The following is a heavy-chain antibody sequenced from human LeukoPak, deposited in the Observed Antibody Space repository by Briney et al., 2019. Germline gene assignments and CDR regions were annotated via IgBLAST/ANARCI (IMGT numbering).Heavy chain of an antibody. CDR2: ISSSGSTI. D-gene: IGHD3-16*01. V-gene: IGHV3-11*01. CDR3: ARDLVYTLFDY. J-gene: IGHJ4*02. CDR1: GFPFSDYS. Sequence: PGGSLRLSCAASGFPFSDYSMSWIRHSTEKGLEWVSYISSSGSTIYYADSVKGRFTISRDNAKNSLYLQMNSLRAEDTAVYYCARDLVYTLFDYWGQGTLVTVSS.